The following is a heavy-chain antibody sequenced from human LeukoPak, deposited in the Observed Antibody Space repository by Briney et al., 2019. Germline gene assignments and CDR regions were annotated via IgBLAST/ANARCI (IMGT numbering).Heavy chain of an antibody. CDR2: ISAYTGNT. CDR1: GYTFSSYG. J-gene: IGHJ4*02. CDR3: ARDRGRVASIAARPDY. D-gene: IGHD6-6*01. Sequence: EASVKVSCKASGYTFSSYGISGVRQAPGQGLEWMGWISAYTGNTNYAQNLQGRVTMTTDTSTSTAYMELRSLRSDDTAVYYCARDRGRVASIAARPDYWGQGTLVTVSS. V-gene: IGHV1-18*01.